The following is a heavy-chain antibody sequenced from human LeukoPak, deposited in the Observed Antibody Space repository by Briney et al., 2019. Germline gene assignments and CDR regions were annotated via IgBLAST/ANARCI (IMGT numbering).Heavy chain of an antibody. CDR1: GFTFSSYG. CDR2: IWYDGSNK. Sequence: PGGSLRLSCAASGFTFSSYGMHWVRQAPGKGLEWVAVIWYDGSNKYYADSVKGRFTISRDNSKNTLYLQMNSLRAEDTTVYYCAKERTQTTSFDYWGQGTLVTVSS. J-gene: IGHJ4*02. V-gene: IGHV3-33*06. CDR3: AKERTQTTSFDY. D-gene: IGHD2/OR15-2a*01.